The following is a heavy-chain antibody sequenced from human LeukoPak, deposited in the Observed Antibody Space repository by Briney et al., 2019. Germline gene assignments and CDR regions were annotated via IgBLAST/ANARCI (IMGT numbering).Heavy chain of an antibody. Sequence: SETLSLTCAVYGGSSSGYYWSWIRQPPGKGLEWLGEINHSGSTNYNPSLKSRVTISVDTSKNQFSLKLSSVTAADTAVYYCARSLVVVPAAGGGRKRNWFDPWGQGTLVTVSS. CDR1: GGSSSGYY. CDR2: INHSGST. CDR3: ARSLVVVPAAGGGRKRNWFDP. D-gene: IGHD2-2*01. V-gene: IGHV4-34*01. J-gene: IGHJ5*02.